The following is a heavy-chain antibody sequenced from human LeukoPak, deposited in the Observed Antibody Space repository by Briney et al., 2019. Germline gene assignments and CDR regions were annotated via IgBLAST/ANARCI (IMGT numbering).Heavy chain of an antibody. D-gene: IGHD3-22*01. V-gene: IGHV1-8*03. Sequence: ASAKVSCKASGYTFTSYDINWVRQATGQGLEWMGWMNPNSGNTGYAQKFQGRVTITRNTSISTAYMELSSLRSEDTAVYYCARDVPYYYDSSGFDPWGQGTLVTVSS. CDR1: GYTFTSYD. CDR3: ARDVPYYYDSSGFDP. J-gene: IGHJ5*02. CDR2: MNPNSGNT.